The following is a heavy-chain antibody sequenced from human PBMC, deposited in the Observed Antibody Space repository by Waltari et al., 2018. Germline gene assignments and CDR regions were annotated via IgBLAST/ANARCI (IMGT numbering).Heavy chain of an antibody. Sequence: QVQLVQSGSELKKPGTSVKISCKASGYTVTDYSLNWVRQASGQGFEWIARINTKTGKSTYAPDFTGRFVVSLDTSVSTAYLEIISLKAEDTAVYYCARWRPPDYGLDNWGQGTLVTVSA. CDR3: ARWRPPDYGLDN. CDR2: INTKTGKS. CDR1: GYTVTDYS. D-gene: IGHD4-17*01. V-gene: IGHV7-4-1*02. J-gene: IGHJ4*02.